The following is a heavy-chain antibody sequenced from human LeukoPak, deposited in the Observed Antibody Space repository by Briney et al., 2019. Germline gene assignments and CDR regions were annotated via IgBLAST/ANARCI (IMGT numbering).Heavy chain of an antibody. Sequence: PGGSLRLSRAASGFTVSSNFMSWVRQAPGKGLEWVSLIYSGATTYYADSVKGRFTISRDNSKNTLSLQMNSLRAEDTAVYYCASGKGNSRIVDYWGQGTLVTVSS. V-gene: IGHV3-66*01. CDR3: ASGKGNSRIVDY. D-gene: IGHD2/OR15-2a*01. CDR1: GFTVSSNF. CDR2: IYSGATT. J-gene: IGHJ4*02.